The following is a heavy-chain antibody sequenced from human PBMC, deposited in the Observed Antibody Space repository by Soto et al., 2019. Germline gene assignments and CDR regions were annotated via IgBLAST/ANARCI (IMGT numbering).Heavy chain of an antibody. V-gene: IGHV4-59*01. J-gene: IGHJ6*03. CDR2: IYYSGST. Sequence: SETLSLTCTVSGGSISSYYWSWIRQPPGKGLEWIGYIYYSGSTNYNPSLKSRVTISVDTSKNQFSLKLSSVTAADTAVYYCARHPMDRDYYYYMDVWGKGTTVTVSS. CDR1: GGSISSYY. D-gene: IGHD2-8*01. CDR3: ARHPMDRDYYYYMDV.